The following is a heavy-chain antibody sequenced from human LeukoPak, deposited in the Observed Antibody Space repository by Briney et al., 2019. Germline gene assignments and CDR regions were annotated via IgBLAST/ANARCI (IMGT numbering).Heavy chain of an antibody. J-gene: IGHJ2*01. D-gene: IGHD2-2*02. CDR3: ARVGLPGYCSSTSCHIPYWYFDL. V-gene: IGHV1-8*02. Sequence: GASVKVSCKASGYTFTSYGINWVRQATGQGLEWMGWMNPNSGNTGYAQKFQGRVTMTRNTSISTAYMELSSLRSEDTAVYYCARVGLPGYCSSTSCHIPYWYFDLWGRGTLVTVSS. CDR2: MNPNSGNT. CDR1: GYTFTSYG.